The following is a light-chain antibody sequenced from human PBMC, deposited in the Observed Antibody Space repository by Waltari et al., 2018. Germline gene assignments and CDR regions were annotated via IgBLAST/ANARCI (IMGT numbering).Light chain of an antibody. Sequence: EILLTQSPATLSLSPGERATLSCRASQSVSTYLVWYQQKPGQAPRLLIYDASNRATGIPGRFSGSGSGTDFTLTISGLEPEDSAVYYCQQRSNWPRTFGQGTNLEIK. V-gene: IGKV3-11*01. CDR1: QSVSTY. CDR2: DAS. J-gene: IGKJ2*01. CDR3: QQRSNWPRT.